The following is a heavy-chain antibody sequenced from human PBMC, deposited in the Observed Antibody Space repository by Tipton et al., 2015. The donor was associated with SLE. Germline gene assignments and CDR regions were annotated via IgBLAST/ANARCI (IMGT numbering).Heavy chain of an antibody. CDR2: IYYSGST. J-gene: IGHJ5*02. CDR1: GGSIFNYY. D-gene: IGHD6-13*01. Sequence: TLSLTCTVSGGSIFNYYWSWIRQPPGKGLEWIGYIYYSGSTNYNPSLKSRVTISVDTSKNQFSLKLSSVTAADTAVYYCARDLAAVAIDPWGQGTLVTVSS. CDR3: ARDLAAVAIDP. V-gene: IGHV4-59*01.